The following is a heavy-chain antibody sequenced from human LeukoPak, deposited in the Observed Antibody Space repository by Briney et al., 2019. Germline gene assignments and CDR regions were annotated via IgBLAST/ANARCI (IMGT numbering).Heavy chain of an antibody. Sequence: GASVKVSCKASGYTFTAYYLYWVRQAPGQGLEWMGRIIPILGIANYAQKLQGRVTITADKSTSTAYMELSSLRSEDTAVYYRARHLTYGDYVGYFDYWGQGTLVTVSS. V-gene: IGHV1-69*02. J-gene: IGHJ4*02. CDR3: ARHLTYGDYVGYFDY. CDR2: IIPILGIA. CDR1: GYTFTAYY. D-gene: IGHD4-17*01.